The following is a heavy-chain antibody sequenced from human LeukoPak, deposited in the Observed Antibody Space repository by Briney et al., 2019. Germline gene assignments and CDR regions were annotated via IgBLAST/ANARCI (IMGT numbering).Heavy chain of an antibody. D-gene: IGHD3-22*01. V-gene: IGHV3-23*01. CDR3: ARRAGDYSHPYDY. CDR2: ISGSGGSI. J-gene: IGHJ4*02. CDR1: GFTFSSYG. Sequence: GGTLRLSCVASGFTFSSYGMTWVRQAPGKGLEWVSAISGSGGSIYYADSVKGRFTISRDNSENTLYLQMNSLRAEDTAVYYCARRAGDYSHPYDYWGQGTLVTVSS.